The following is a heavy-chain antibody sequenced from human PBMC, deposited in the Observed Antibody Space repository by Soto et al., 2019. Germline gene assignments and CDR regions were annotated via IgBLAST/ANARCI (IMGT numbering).Heavy chain of an antibody. Sequence: QVQLVESGGGVVQSGGSLTLSCTVSGFFLSDYGMHWVRQAPGKGLEWVAATSYDGSSEYYSDSVKDRFTTSRDNSKYTVYLHMNRLRAEDKGLYYCARGGGLNQLLSGSDHWGQGTLVTVSS. CDR1: GFFLSDYG. V-gene: IGHV3-33*05. CDR2: TSYDGSSE. D-gene: IGHD1-26*01. J-gene: IGHJ4*02. CDR3: ARGGGLNQLLSGSDH.